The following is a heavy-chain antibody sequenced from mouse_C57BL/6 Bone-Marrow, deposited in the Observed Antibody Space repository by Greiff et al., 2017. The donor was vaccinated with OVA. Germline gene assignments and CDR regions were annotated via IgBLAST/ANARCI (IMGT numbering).Heavy chain of an antibody. D-gene: IGHD1-1*01. V-gene: IGHV1-66*01. CDR2: IYPGSGNT. Sequence: VQLQQSGPELVKPGASVKISCKASGYSFTSYYIHWVKQRPGQGLEWIGWIYPGSGNTKYNEKFKGKATLTADTSSSTAYMQLSSLTSEDSAVYYCARGGYGTFFDYWGQGTTLTVSS. J-gene: IGHJ2*01. CDR3: ARGGYGTFFDY. CDR1: GYSFTSYY.